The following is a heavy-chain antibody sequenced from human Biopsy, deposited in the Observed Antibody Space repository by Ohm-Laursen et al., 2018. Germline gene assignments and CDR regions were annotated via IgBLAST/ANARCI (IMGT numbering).Heavy chain of an antibody. D-gene: IGHD3-22*01. J-gene: IGHJ6*02. V-gene: IGHV4-34*01. CDR3: VRGVDYYDPYHYYALDV. Sequence: WQTLSLTCAVYGESFNGYYWSWIRQTLGKGLEWIGEINHSGRTNYNPSLKSRVTISVDTSKNQFSLKVRSVTAADTAVYYCVRGVDYYDPYHYYALDVWGQGTTVTVSS. CDR2: INHSGRT. CDR1: GESFNGYY.